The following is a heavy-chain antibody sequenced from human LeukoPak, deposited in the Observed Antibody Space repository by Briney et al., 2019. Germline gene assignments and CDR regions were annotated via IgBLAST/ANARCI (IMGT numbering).Heavy chain of an antibody. V-gene: IGHV3-7*01. Sequence: GGSLRLSCAASGFTFSNYWMTWVRQAPGKGLEWVANIDQDGSEKYYVDSVRGRFTISRDNAKNSLFLQMNSLRAEDTAVYYCTRDWAGMDYYYGMDVWGQGTTVTVSS. CDR3: TRDWAGMDYYYGMDV. J-gene: IGHJ6*02. CDR1: GFTFSNYW. D-gene: IGHD6-19*01. CDR2: IDQDGSEK.